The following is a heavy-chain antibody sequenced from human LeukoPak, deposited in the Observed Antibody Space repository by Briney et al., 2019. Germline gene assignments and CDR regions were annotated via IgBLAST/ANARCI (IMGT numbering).Heavy chain of an antibody. CDR2: INHSGST. CDR3: ARHGGSIAAAPVDY. J-gene: IGHJ4*02. CDR1: GGSFSGYY. D-gene: IGHD6-13*01. Sequence: PSETLSLTCAVYGGSFSGYYWSWLRQPPGKGLEWLGEINHSGSTNYNPSLKSRVTISVDTSKNQFSLKLSSVTAADTAVYYCARHGGSIAAAPVDYWGQGTLVTVSS. V-gene: IGHV4-34*01.